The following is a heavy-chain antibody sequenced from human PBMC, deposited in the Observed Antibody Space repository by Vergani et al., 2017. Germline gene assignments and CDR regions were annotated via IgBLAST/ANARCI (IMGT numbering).Heavy chain of an antibody. CDR3: ARGSGSIDY. Sequence: QMQLVQSGAEVKKTGSSVKVSCKASGYTFTSYYMHWVRQAPGQGLEWMGIINPSGGSTSYAQKFQGRVTMTRDTAISTAYMELSRLISDDTAVYYCARGSGSIDYWGQGTLVTVSS. J-gene: IGHJ4*02. CDR2: INPSGGST. V-gene: IGHV1-46*01. D-gene: IGHD1-1*01. CDR1: GYTFTSYY.